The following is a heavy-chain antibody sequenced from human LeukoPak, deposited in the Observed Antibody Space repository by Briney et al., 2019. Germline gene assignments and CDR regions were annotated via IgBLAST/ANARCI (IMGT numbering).Heavy chain of an antibody. Sequence: SVKVSCKASGGTFSSYAISWVRQAPGQGLEWMGGIIPIFGTANYAQKFQGRVTITADESTSTAYMELSSLRSEDTAVYYCAREGRGYYYDSSGYYTTDAFDIWGQGTMVTVSS. J-gene: IGHJ3*02. CDR1: GGTFSSYA. CDR2: IIPIFGTA. D-gene: IGHD3-22*01. V-gene: IGHV1-69*13. CDR3: AREGRGYYYDSSGYYTTDAFDI.